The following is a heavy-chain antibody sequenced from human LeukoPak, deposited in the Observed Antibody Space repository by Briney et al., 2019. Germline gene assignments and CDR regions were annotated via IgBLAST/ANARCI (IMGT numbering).Heavy chain of an antibody. CDR1: GFTFSSYS. CDR3: ARRGGSSGEDY. CDR2: ISSSSTI. Sequence: GGSLRLSCAASGFTFSSYSMNWVRQAPGKGLEWVSYISSSSTIYYADSVKGRLTISRDNAKNSLYLQMNSLRAEDTAVYYCARRGGSSGEDYWGQGTLVTVSS. J-gene: IGHJ4*02. D-gene: IGHD3-22*01. V-gene: IGHV3-48*01.